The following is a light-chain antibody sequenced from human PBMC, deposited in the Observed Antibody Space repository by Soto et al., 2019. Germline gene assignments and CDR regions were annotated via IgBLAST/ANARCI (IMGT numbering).Light chain of an antibody. J-gene: IGKJ1*01. CDR3: QQYNSYSEA. CDR1: ESINRF. CDR2: DAS. V-gene: IGKV1-5*01. Sequence: DIQMTQSPSALSASVGDRVTITCRASESINRFLAWYQQRPGKAPKLLIYDASTLKSGVPSRFRGSGSGAEFTLTISSLQPDDLATYYCQQYNSYSEAFGQGTKVDIK.